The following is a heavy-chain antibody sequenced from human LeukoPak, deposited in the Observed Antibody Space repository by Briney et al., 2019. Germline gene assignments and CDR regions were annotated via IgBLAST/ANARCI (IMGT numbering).Heavy chain of an antibody. J-gene: IGHJ4*02. D-gene: IGHD6-19*01. CDR2: ISSSGSNI. CDR3: ARRSSSGWYNFEY. CDR1: GFIFSSYE. V-gene: IGHV3-48*03. Sequence: GGSLRLSCAASGFIFSSYEMNWVRQAPGKGLEWVSYISSSGSNIYYADSVKGRFTISRDNSKNTLYLQMNSLRAEDTAVYYCARRSSSGWYNFEYWGQGTLVTVSS.